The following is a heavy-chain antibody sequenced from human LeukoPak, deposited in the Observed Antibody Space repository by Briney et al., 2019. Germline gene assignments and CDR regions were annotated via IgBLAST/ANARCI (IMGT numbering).Heavy chain of an antibody. D-gene: IGHD4-23*01. CDR2: INPSGGST. Sequence: ASVKVSCKASGYTFTSYYMHWVRQAPGQGLEWMGIINPSGGSTSYAQKFQGRVTMTRDTSISTAYMELSSLSSDDTAVYYCAKAVVTVGYDYWGQGTLVTVSS. CDR3: AKAVVTVGYDY. V-gene: IGHV1-46*01. J-gene: IGHJ4*02. CDR1: GYTFTSYY.